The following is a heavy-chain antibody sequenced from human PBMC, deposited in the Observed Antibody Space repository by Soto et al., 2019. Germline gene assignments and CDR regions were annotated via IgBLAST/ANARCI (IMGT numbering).Heavy chain of an antibody. CDR2: IYYSGST. Sequence: PSETLSLTCTVSGGSISSYYWSWIRQPPGKGLEWIGYIYYSGSTNYNPSLKSRVTISVDTSKNQFSLKLSSVTAADTAVYYCATSSPGYYDGPYYYMDVWGKGTTVTVSS. D-gene: IGHD3-9*01. CDR1: GGSISSYY. CDR3: ATSSPGYYDGPYYYMDV. V-gene: IGHV4-59*08. J-gene: IGHJ6*03.